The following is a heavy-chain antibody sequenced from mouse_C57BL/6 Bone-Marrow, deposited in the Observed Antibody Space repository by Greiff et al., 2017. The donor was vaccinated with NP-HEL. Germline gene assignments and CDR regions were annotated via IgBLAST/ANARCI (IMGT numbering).Heavy chain of an antibody. CDR2: IRLKSDNYAT. CDR1: GFTFSNYW. D-gene: IGHD1-1*01. V-gene: IGHV6-3*01. Sequence: EVQGVESGGGLVQPGGSMKLSCVASGFTFSNYWMNWVRQSPEKGLEWVAQIRLKSDNYATHSAESVKGRFTISRDDSKSSVYLQMNNLRAEDTGIDYCTGGTTEVYYFDYWGQGTTLTVSS. CDR3: TGGTTEVYYFDY. J-gene: IGHJ2*01.